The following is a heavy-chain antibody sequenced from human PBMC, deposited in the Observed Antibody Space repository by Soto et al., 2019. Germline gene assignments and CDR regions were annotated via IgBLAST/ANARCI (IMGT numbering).Heavy chain of an antibody. CDR3: ARPPPSVIVPAFYYYAMDV. CDR2: ISGSGGTT. V-gene: IGHV3-23*01. D-gene: IGHD2-2*01. CDR1: GFTFSGYA. Sequence: EVQLLESGVGLVQPGGSLRLSCATSGFTFSGYAMSWVRQAPGKGLEWVSSISGSGGTTYYADSVEGRFTISRDNSKNTLYLHMNSLRVEDTAVYYCARPPPSVIVPAFYYYAMDVGGQGTTVTVSS. J-gene: IGHJ6*02.